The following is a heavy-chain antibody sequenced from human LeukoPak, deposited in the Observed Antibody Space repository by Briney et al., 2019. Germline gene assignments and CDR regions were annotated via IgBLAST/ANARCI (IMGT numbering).Heavy chain of an antibody. CDR3: ARDWWSYYGSESYNYGMDV. CDR2: INPNSGGT. D-gene: IGHD3-10*01. Sequence: GASVKVSCKASGYTFTGYYMHWVRQAPGQGLEWMGWINPNSGGTNYAQKFQGRVTMTRDTSISTAYVELSRLRSDDTAVYYCARDWWSYYGSESYNYGMDVWGQGTTVTVSS. J-gene: IGHJ6*02. CDR1: GYTFTGYY. V-gene: IGHV1-2*02.